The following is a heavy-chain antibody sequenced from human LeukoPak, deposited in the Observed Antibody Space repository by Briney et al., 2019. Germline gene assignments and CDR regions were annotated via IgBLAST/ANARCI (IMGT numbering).Heavy chain of an antibody. Sequence: SETLSLTCAVYGGSFSGYYWSWIRQPPGKGLEWIGEINHSGSTNYNPSLKSRVTISVDTSKNQFSLKLSSVTAADTAVYYCARAQIFGVVISYFDYWGQGTLVTVSS. CDR1: GGSFSGYY. D-gene: IGHD3-3*01. J-gene: IGHJ4*02. V-gene: IGHV4-34*01. CDR2: INHSGST. CDR3: ARAQIFGVVISYFDY.